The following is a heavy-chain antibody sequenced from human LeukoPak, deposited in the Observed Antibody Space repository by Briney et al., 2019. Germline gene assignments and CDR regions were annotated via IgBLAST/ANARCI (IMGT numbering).Heavy chain of an antibody. D-gene: IGHD6-13*01. V-gene: IGHV4-34*01. CDR1: GGSISGYY. CDR3: ARGRSARGRGVAAAGSPRQRFDY. J-gene: IGHJ4*02. Sequence: PSETLSLTCAVYGGSISGYYWSWIRQPPGKELEWIGEINHSGSTNYNPSLKSRVTISVDTSKNQFSLKLSSVTAADTAVYYCARGRSARGRGVAAAGSPRQRFDYWGQGTLVTVSS. CDR2: INHSGST.